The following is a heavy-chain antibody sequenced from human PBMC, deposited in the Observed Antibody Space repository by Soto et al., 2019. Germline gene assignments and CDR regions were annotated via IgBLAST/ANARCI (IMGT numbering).Heavy chain of an antibody. Sequence: QVQLQESGPGLVKPSQTLSLTCTVSGGSISSGGYYWSWIRQHPGKGLEWIGYIYYSGSTYYNPSLQSRVTISVDTSKNQFSLKLRSVTAADTAVYYCARDLGDSYYYYGMDVWGQGTTVTVSS. V-gene: IGHV4-31*03. CDR2: IYYSGST. CDR3: ARDLGDSYYYYGMDV. CDR1: GGSISSGGYY. J-gene: IGHJ6*02. D-gene: IGHD2-21*02.